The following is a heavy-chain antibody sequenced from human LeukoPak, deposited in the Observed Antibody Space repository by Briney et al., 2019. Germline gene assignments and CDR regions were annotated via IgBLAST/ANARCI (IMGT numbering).Heavy chain of an antibody. CDR2: ISSSSNYI. J-gene: IGHJ6*04. Sequence: GGSLGLSCPASGLTFSSYSMNWARRAQGKGLEWVSSISSSSNYIYYADSVKGRFTISRDNAKNSLYLQMNSLRAEDTAVYYCAELGITMIGGVWGKGTTVTISS. D-gene: IGHD3-10*02. CDR3: AELGITMIGGV. V-gene: IGHV3-21*01. CDR1: GLTFSSYS.